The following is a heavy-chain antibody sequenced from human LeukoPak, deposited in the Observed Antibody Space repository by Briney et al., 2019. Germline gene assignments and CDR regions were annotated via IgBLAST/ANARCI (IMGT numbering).Heavy chain of an antibody. V-gene: IGHV4-30-2*01. CDR3: ARGITMTLGAFDI. CDR1: GGSISSGGYS. D-gene: IGHD3-22*01. Sequence: SQTLSLTCAVSGGSISSGGYSWRWIRQPPGKGLEWIGYIYHSGSTYCNPSLKSRVTISVDRSKNQFSLKLSSVTAADTAVYYCARGITMTLGAFDIWGQGTMVTVSS. J-gene: IGHJ3*02. CDR2: IYHSGST.